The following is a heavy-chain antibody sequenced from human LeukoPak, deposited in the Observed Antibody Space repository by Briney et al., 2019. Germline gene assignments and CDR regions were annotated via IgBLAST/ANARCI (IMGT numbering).Heavy chain of an antibody. CDR1: RFTFSSYA. CDR2: ISGSGGST. D-gene: IGHD3-10*01. J-gene: IGHJ4*02. CDR3: AKGSSAGRPYYFDY. Sequence: GGSLRLSCAASRFTFSSYAMSWVRQAPGKGLEWVSAISGSGGSTYYADSVKGRFTISRDNSKNTLYLQMNSLRAEDTAMYYCAKGSSAGRPYYFDYWGQGTLVTVSS. V-gene: IGHV3-23*01.